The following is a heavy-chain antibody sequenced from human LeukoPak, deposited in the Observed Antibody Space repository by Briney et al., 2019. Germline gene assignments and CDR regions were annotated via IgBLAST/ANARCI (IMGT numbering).Heavy chain of an antibody. V-gene: IGHV3-20*04. CDR2: INWNGDST. CDR1: GFTFEDYG. Sequence: GGSLRLSCAASGFTFEDYGMSWVRHAPGKRLEWVSGINWNGDSTVYADSVKGRLSISRDNAKNSLYLQMNSMRAEDTALYYCARDKYKRFVWGSHRYFDSSGPRIQVIVSS. D-gene: IGHD3-16*02. J-gene: IGHJ5*01. CDR3: ARDKYKRFVWGSHRYFDS.